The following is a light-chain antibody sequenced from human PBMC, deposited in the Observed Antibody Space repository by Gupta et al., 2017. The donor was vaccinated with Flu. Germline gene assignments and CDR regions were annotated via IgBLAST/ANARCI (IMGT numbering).Light chain of an antibody. Sequence: DIQMTQSPSSLSAFVGDRVTISCRASERISSYLNWYHQKPGKGPKLLIHFGSSLQSGVSSRFSGSGSGTDFTLTITRLQPEDFGTYYCQQSDTTPYTFGQGTKLEIK. V-gene: IGKV1-39*01. J-gene: IGKJ2*01. CDR1: ERISSY. CDR3: QQSDTTPYT. CDR2: FGS.